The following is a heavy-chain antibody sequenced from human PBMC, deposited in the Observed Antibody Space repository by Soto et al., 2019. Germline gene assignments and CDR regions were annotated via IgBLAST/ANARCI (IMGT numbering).Heavy chain of an antibody. CDR3: ANVGNFDIWGWFDP. CDR1: GFTVSSNY. Sequence: EVQLVESGGGLVQPGGSLRLSCAASGFTVSSNYMSWVRQDPGKGLEWAPVIYSGGSTYYADSVKGRFTITRDNSKNTLYLQMNSLRAEDTAVYYCANVGNFDIWGWFDPWGQGTLVTVSS. CDR2: IYSGGST. J-gene: IGHJ5*02. V-gene: IGHV3-66*01. D-gene: IGHD3-9*01.